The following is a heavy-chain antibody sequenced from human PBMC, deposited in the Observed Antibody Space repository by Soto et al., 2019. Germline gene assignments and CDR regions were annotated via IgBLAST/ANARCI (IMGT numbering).Heavy chain of an antibody. V-gene: IGHV3-21*02. D-gene: IGHD1-20*01. J-gene: IGHJ6*02. CDR3: ARETGSYNWTDGLMDV. CDR1: GFSFSTCT. Sequence: EVQLVESGGGLVKPGGSLRLSCAASGFSFSTCTMNWVRQAPGKGLEWVSSIDTSSTYIYYADSVTGRFTIARDNAKQSVYLQMHSLIAEDTAVEYCARETGSYNWTDGLMDVWGQGTKVTVSS. CDR2: IDTSSTYI.